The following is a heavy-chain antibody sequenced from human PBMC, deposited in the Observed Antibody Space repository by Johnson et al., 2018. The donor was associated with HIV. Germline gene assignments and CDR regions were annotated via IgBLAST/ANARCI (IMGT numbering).Heavy chain of an antibody. CDR3: ARGPHHSSGTTLRGAFDI. V-gene: IGHV3-11*01. CDR1: GFIFSDYY. Sequence: QVQLVESGGGLVKPGGSLRLSCVASGFIFSDYYMSWIRQAPGKGLEWVSYISFSDSTIYSADSVQGRFTISRDNAKNSLYLQMNSLRAEDTALYYCARGPHHSSGTTLRGAFDIWGQGTMVTVSS. CDR2: ISFSDSTI. D-gene: IGHD1-7*01. J-gene: IGHJ3*02.